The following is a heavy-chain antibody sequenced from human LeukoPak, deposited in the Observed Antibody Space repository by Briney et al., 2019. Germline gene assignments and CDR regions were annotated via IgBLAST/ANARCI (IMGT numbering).Heavy chain of an antibody. CDR2: INPSGGST. Sequence: ASVKVSCKASGYTFTSYYMHWVRQAPGQGLEWMGIINPSGGSTSYAQKFQGRVTMTRDTSTSTVYMELSSLRSEDTAVYYCARESSATAMVTSYYYGMDVWGQGTTVTVSS. J-gene: IGHJ6*02. CDR1: GYTFTSYY. CDR3: ARESSATAMVTSYYYGMDV. D-gene: IGHD5-18*01. V-gene: IGHV1-46*01.